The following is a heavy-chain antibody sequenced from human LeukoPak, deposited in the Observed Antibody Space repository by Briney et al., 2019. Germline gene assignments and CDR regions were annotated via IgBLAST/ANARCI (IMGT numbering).Heavy chain of an antibody. CDR3: ARSGWPYYFDY. D-gene: IGHD3-22*01. Sequence: GGSLRLSCAASGFTFSSYWMHWVRQAPGKGLVWVSRIHSDGSSTSYADSVRGRFTTSRDDAMSTLYLQMNSLRAEDTAVYYCARSGWPYYFDYWGQGTLVTVSS. CDR1: GFTFSSYW. V-gene: IGHV3-74*01. CDR2: IHSDGSST. J-gene: IGHJ4*02.